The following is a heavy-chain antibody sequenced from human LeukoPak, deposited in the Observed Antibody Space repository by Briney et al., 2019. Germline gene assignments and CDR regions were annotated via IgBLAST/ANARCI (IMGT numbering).Heavy chain of an antibody. CDR3: ATTRGSYMHSFDY. D-gene: IGHD1-26*01. CDR2: IYYSGST. CDR1: GGSISSYY. Sequence: SETLSLTCTVSGGSISSYYWSWIRQPPGKGLEWIGYIYYSGSTYYNPSLKSRVTISVDTSKNQFSLKLSSVTAADTAVYYCATTRGSYMHSFDYWGQGTLVTVSS. V-gene: IGHV4-59*01. J-gene: IGHJ4*02.